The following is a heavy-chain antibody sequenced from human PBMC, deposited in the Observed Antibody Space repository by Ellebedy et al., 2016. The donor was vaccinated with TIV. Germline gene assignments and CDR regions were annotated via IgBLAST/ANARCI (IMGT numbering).Heavy chain of an antibody. CDR1: GFTFRSYG. V-gene: IGHV3-30*03. D-gene: IGHD5-18*01. J-gene: IGHJ4*02. CDR2: ISDDGSDK. CDR3: ARVKDSYGMDY. Sequence: GGSLRLSCAVSGFTFRSYGIHWVRQAPGKGLEWVAVISDDGSDKYYADSVKGRFTISRDNSKNTVYLQMNSLRPEDTAVYYCARVKDSYGMDYWGRGTLVTVSP.